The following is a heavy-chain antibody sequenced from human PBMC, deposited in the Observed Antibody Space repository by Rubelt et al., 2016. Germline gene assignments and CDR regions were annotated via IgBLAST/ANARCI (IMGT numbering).Heavy chain of an antibody. CDR1: GGSFSGYY. V-gene: IGHV4-34*01. J-gene: IGHJ3*02. CDR3: ARPDTAMVTSAFDI. CDR2: IYYSGST. Sequence: QVQLQQWGAGLLKPSETLSLTCAVYGGSFSGYYWGWIRQPPGKVLEWIGSIYYSGSTNYNPSLKSRVTISVDTPKNQFSLKLSSVTAADRAVYYCARPDTAMVTSAFDIWGQGTMVTVSS. D-gene: IGHD5-18*01.